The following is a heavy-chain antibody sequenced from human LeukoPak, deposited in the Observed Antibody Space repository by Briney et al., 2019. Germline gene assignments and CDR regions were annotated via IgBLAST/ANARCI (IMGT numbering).Heavy chain of an antibody. Sequence: ASVKVSCKASGYTFTSYYMHWVRQAPGQGLEWMGIINPSGGSTNYAQKFQGRVTMTRDTSISTAYMELSRLRSDDTAVYYCARDSGRGWWFWSGYYTPDAFDIWGQGTMVTVSS. CDR2: INPSGGST. CDR3: ARDSGRGWWFWSGYYTPDAFDI. J-gene: IGHJ3*02. CDR1: GYTFTSYY. D-gene: IGHD3-3*01. V-gene: IGHV1-2*02.